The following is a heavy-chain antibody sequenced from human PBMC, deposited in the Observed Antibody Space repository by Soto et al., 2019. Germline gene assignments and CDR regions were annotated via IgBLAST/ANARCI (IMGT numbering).Heavy chain of an antibody. CDR3: ARLFGSGSYGFDWFYP. V-gene: IGHV5-51*01. CDR2: IYPGDSDT. J-gene: IGHJ5*02. D-gene: IGHD3-10*01. Sequence: GESLKISCKGSGYSFISYWIGWVRQMPGKGLEWTGIIYPGDSDTRYSPSFQGQVTISADKSISTAYLQWSSLKASDTAMYYCARLFGSGSYGFDWFYPWGQGTLVTVSS. CDR1: GYSFISYW.